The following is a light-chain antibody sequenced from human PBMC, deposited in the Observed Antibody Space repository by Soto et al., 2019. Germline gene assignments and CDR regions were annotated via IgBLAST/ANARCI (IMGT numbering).Light chain of an antibody. CDR2: DTS. J-gene: IGKJ3*01. CDR1: QSISKY. Sequence: EIVLTQSPATLSLSPGEGATLSCRASQSISKYLVWYQQKPGQAPRVLIYDTSNRATGIPARFSGTGSGTDFTLTISSLEPEDFDVSSCQQRSDWPVTFGPGTKVDIK. CDR3: QQRSDWPVT. V-gene: IGKV3-11*01.